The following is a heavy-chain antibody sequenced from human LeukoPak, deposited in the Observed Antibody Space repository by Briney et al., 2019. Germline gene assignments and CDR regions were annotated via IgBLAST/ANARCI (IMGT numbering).Heavy chain of an antibody. Sequence: SVKVSCKASGGTFTSYAISWVRQAPGQGLEWMGGIIPIFGTANYAQKFQGRVTITTDESTSTAYMVLSSLRSEDTAVYYCAILGQRGYSYGFHYWGQGTLVTVSS. CDR2: IIPIFGTA. D-gene: IGHD5-18*01. CDR1: GGTFTSYA. V-gene: IGHV1-69*05. CDR3: AILGQRGYSYGFHY. J-gene: IGHJ4*02.